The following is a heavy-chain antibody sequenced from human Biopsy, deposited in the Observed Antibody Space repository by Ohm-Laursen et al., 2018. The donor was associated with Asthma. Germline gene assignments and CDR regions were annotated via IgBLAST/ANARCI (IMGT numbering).Heavy chain of an antibody. V-gene: IGHV1-69*13. Sequence: SVKVSCKTSGDTFRTSAFSWVRQAPGQGLEWMGGVIPLLDTGDYAQKFQGRVTITADESTSTCYMELRSLTSEDTAVYFCARGYSVYDRIQYYYNGMDVWGQGTTVTVS. CDR3: ARGYSVYDRIQYYYNGMDV. J-gene: IGHJ6*02. CDR1: GDTFRTSA. CDR2: VIPLLDTG. D-gene: IGHD5/OR15-5a*01.